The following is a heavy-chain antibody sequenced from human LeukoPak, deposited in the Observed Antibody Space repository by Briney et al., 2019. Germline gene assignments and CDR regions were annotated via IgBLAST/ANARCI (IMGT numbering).Heavy chain of an antibody. CDR3: AKDKGGYSSGWYLDY. J-gene: IGHJ4*02. Sequence: GGSLRLSCAASGFTFSDYSMHWVRQAPGKGLNWVAFIWYDGNNKYYADSVKGRFTISRDNSKNSLYLQMNSLRTEDTALYYCAKDKGGYSSGWYLDYWGQGTLVTVSS. D-gene: IGHD6-19*01. V-gene: IGHV3-30*02. CDR1: GFTFSDYS. CDR2: IWYDGNNK.